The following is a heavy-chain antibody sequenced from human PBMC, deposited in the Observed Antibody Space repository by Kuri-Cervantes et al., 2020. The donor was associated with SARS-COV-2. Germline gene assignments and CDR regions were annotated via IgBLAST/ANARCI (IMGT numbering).Heavy chain of an antibody. Sequence: SETLSLTCTVSGGSISSHYWSWIRQPPGKGLEWIGYIYYSGSTNYNPSLKSRVTISVDTSKNQFSLKLSSVTAADTAVYYCARVSYDILTGYYLSPTFDYWGQGTLVTVSS. J-gene: IGHJ4*02. V-gene: IGHV4-59*11. CDR2: IYYSGST. CDR1: GGSISSHY. D-gene: IGHD3-9*01. CDR3: ARVSYDILTGYYLSPTFDY.